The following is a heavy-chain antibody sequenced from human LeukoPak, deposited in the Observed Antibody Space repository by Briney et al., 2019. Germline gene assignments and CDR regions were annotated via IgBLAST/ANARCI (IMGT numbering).Heavy chain of an antibody. Sequence: GGSLRLSCAASGFTFSNYNMNWVRQAPGKAMEWVSSITSSGTYIFYADSVKGRFTISRDNAKNSLYLQMTSLRAEDTAFYYCAREVATQDYYYYMDVWGKGTTVTVSS. D-gene: IGHD4-23*01. CDR1: GFTFSNYN. CDR3: AREVATQDYYYYMDV. CDR2: ITSSGTYI. J-gene: IGHJ6*03. V-gene: IGHV3-21*04.